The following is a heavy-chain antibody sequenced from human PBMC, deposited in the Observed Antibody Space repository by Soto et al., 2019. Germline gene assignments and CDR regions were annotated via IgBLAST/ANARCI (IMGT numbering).Heavy chain of an antibody. CDR3: GRYIMWSGGARRFDH. J-gene: IGHJ4*02. D-gene: IGHD3-3*01. Sequence: ASVKVSCKASGYTFTGHYLHWVRQAPGRGLEWMGWINPSTGGTNFAQKFQGRVTMTSDTSIRTVYLELSSLRSDDTAVYYCGRYIMWSGGARRFDHWGQGTKVTVSS. CDR1: GYTFTGHY. CDR2: INPSTGGT. V-gene: IGHV1-2*02.